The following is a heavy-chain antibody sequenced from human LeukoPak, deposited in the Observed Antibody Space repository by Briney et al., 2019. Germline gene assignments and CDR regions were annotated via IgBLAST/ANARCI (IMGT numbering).Heavy chain of an antibody. CDR3: ARDKADYSLFQYYYYGMDV. Sequence: GGSLRLSCAASGFTFSSYSMNWVRQAPGKGLEWVSYFSSSSSTIYYADSVKGRFTISRDNAKNSLYLQMNSLRDEDTAVYYCARDKADYSLFQYYYYGMDVWGQGTTVTVSS. V-gene: IGHV3-48*02. CDR1: GFTFSSYS. D-gene: IGHD4-11*01. J-gene: IGHJ6*02. CDR2: FSSSSSTI.